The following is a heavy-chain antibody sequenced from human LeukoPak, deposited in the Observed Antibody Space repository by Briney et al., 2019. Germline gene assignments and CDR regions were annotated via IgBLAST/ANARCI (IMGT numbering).Heavy chain of an antibody. V-gene: IGHV3-48*03. CDR3: ARPQTYYYDSSGYPKGYYFDY. CDR2: ISSSGSTI. CDR1: GFTFSSYE. Sequence: PGGSLRLSCAASGFTFSSYEMNWVRQAPGKGLEWVSYISSSGSTIYYADSVKGRFTISRDDAKNSLYLQMNSLRAEDTAVYYCARPQTYYYDSSGYPKGYYFDYWGQGTLVTVSS. J-gene: IGHJ4*02. D-gene: IGHD3-22*01.